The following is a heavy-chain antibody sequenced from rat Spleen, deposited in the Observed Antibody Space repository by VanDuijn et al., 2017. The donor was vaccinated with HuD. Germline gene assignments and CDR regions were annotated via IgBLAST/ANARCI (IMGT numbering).Heavy chain of an antibody. J-gene: IGHJ3*01. CDR3: STPTPGIPFTY. Sequence: EVQLVESGGGLVQPGRSMKLSCAASGFTFRDYYMAWVRQAPKKGLEWVASISYDGSSTYYRDSVKGRFTISRDNAKNTLYLQMDSLRSEDTATYYCSTPTPGIPFTYWGQGTLVTVSS. CDR1: GFTFRDYY. CDR2: ISYDGSST. D-gene: IGHD1-4*01. V-gene: IGHV5-22*01.